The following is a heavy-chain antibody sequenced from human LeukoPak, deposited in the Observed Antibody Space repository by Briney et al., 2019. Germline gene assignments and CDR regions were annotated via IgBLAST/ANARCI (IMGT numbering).Heavy chain of an antibody. V-gene: IGHV3-21*01. CDR1: GFTFSSYS. D-gene: IGHD6-19*01. CDR2: ISSSSSYI. J-gene: IGHJ4*02. Sequence: GGSLRLSCAASGFTFSSYSMNWVRQAPGKGLEWVSSISSSSSYIYYADSVKGRFTISRDNAKNSLYLQMNSLRAEDTAVYYCARGNGAATKEQSWDYWGQGTLVTVSS. CDR3: ARGNGAATKEQSWDY.